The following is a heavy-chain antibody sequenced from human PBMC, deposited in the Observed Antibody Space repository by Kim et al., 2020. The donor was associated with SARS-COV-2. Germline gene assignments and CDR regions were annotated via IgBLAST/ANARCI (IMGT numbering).Heavy chain of an antibody. D-gene: IGHD3-22*01. V-gene: IGHV3-23*01. CDR3: SKGDYYYHSSGRVDY. Sequence: VKGQFTSYRDNAKNTLYLTMNSLTAEDTAVYYCSKGDYYYHSSGRVDYWGQGTLVTVSS. J-gene: IGHJ4*02.